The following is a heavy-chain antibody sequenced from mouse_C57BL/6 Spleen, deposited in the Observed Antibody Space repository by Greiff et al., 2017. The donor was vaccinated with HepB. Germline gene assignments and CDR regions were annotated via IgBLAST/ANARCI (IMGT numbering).Heavy chain of an antibody. V-gene: IGHV1-22*01. D-gene: IGHD2-13*01. CDR2: INPNNGGT. J-gene: IGHJ3*01. Sequence: EVKLVESGPELVKPGASVKMSCKASGYTFTDYNMHWVKQSHGKSLEWIGYINPNNGGTSYNQKFKGKATLTVNKSSSTAYMELRSLTSEDSAVYYCARRGTGDSAWFAYWGQGTLVTVSA. CDR1: GYTFTDYN. CDR3: ARRGTGDSAWFAY.